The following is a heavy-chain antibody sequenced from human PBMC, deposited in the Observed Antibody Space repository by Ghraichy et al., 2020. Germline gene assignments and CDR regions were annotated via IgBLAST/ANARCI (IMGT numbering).Heavy chain of an antibody. CDR2: ISGSGGST. D-gene: IGHD3-10*01. Sequence: GGSLRLSCAASGFTFSSYAMSWVRQAPGKGLEWVSAISGSGGSTYYADSVKGRFTISRDNSKNTLYLQMNSLRAEDTAVYYCANHRDYYGSGRLDYWGQGTLVTVSS. CDR1: GFTFSSYA. V-gene: IGHV3-23*01. J-gene: IGHJ4*02. CDR3: ANHRDYYGSGRLDY.